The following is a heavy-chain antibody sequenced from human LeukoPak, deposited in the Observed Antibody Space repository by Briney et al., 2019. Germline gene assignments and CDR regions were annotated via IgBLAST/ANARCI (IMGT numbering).Heavy chain of an antibody. CDR2: ISGSGGST. V-gene: IGHV3-23*01. CDR1: GFTFSSYA. Sequence: GGSLRLSCAASGFTFSSYAMSWVRQAPGKGLEWVSAISGSGGSTYYADSVKGRFTISRDNSKNTLYLQMNSLRAEDTAVYYCAKDLRGRITMIVVESWGQGTLVTVSS. CDR3: AKDLRGRITMIVVES. D-gene: IGHD3-22*01. J-gene: IGHJ5*02.